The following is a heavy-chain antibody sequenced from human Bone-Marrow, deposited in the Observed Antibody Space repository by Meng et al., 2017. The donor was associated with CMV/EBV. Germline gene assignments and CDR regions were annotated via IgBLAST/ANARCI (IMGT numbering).Heavy chain of an antibody. CDR2: IKQDGSGK. CDR1: GFTFSSYW. Sequence: GESLKISCAASGFTFSSYWMTWVRQAPGKGLEWVANIKQDGSGKYYVDSVKGRFTISRDNAKNSLYLQMNSLRAEDTAVYYCARWRGSTSLDYWGQGTLVTVSS. D-gene: IGHD2-2*01. J-gene: IGHJ4*02. CDR3: ARWRGSTSLDY. V-gene: IGHV3-7*01.